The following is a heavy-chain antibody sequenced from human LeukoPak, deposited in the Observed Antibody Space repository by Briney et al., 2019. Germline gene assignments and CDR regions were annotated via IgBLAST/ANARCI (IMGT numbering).Heavy chain of an antibody. Sequence: SETLSLTCAVYGGSFSGYYWSWIRQPPGKGLEWIGEINHSGSTNYNPSLKSRVTISVDTSKNQFSLKLSSVTAADTAVYYCARFRGYQPGYYYYYMDVWGKGTTVTISS. CDR2: INHSGST. J-gene: IGHJ6*03. CDR1: GGSFSGYY. V-gene: IGHV4-34*01. CDR3: ARFRGYQPGYYYYYMDV. D-gene: IGHD3-10*01.